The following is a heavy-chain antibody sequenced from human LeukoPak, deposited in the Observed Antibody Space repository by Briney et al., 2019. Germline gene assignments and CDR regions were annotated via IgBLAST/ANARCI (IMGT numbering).Heavy chain of an antibody. CDR2: ISYDGSNK. CDR1: GFAFSSYA. V-gene: IGHV3-30*04. CDR3: ARPASYDFWSGYYTYFDY. Sequence: PGGSLRLSCAASGFAFSSYAMHWVRQAPGKGLEWVAVISYDGSNKHYADSVKGRFTISRDNSKNTLYLQVNSLRAEDTAVYYCARPASYDFWSGYYTYFDYWGQGTLVTVSS. D-gene: IGHD3-3*01. J-gene: IGHJ4*02.